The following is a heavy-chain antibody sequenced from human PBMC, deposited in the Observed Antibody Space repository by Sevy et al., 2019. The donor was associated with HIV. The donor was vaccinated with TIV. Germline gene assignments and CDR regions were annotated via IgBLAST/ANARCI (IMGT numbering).Heavy chain of an antibody. CDR1: DGSISGYY. D-gene: IGHD3-9*01. J-gene: IGHJ4*02. V-gene: IGHV4-59*01. Sequence: SETLSLTCTVSDGSISGYYWSWIRQPPGKGLEWIGYIYYSGSTNYNPSLKSRVTISVDTSKNQFSLKLSSVTAADTAVYYCARGALDILTGYRFDYWGQGTLVTVSS. CDR3: ARGALDILTGYRFDY. CDR2: IYYSGST.